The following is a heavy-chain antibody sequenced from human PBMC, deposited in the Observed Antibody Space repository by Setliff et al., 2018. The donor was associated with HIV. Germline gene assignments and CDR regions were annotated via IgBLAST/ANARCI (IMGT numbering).Heavy chain of an antibody. D-gene: IGHD3-16*01. V-gene: IGHV1-46*01. CDR2: INPSSGST. CDR3: AREAPTKGESAFDL. Sequence: ASVKVSCKASGYTFTRYYIHWVRQAPGQGLEWMGIINPSSGSTSFAQKFQGRVTMTRDTSTSTVYMELSSLRSEDTAIYYCAREAPTKGESAFDLWGQGTMVTVSS. J-gene: IGHJ3*01. CDR1: GYTFTRYY.